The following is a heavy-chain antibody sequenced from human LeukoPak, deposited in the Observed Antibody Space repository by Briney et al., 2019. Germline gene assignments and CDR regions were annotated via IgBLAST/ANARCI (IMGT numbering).Heavy chain of an antibody. CDR2: ITSSGSTK. CDR1: GFTFSSYE. V-gene: IGHV3-48*03. CDR3: AREPAAASYIDY. D-gene: IGHD2-2*01. Sequence: GGSLRLSCAASGFTFSSYEMNWVRQAPGKGLEWISYITSSGSTKYYAESVKGRFTMSRDNAKNSLYLQMNSLRAEDTAVYYCAREPAAASYIDYWGQGTLVTVSS. J-gene: IGHJ4*02.